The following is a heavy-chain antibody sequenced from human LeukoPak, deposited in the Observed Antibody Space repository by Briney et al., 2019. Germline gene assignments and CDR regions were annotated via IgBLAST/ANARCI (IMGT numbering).Heavy chain of an antibody. J-gene: IGHJ1*01. CDR2: INPKSGGT. Sequence: ASVKVSCKASGYTFTGYYMHWVRQAPGQGLEWMGWINPKSGGTNYAQKFQGRVTMTRDASISTAYMELSRLRSDDTAVYYCARERGAYDSSGYYQEDFQHWGQGTLVTVSS. CDR3: ARERGAYDSSGYYQEDFQH. CDR1: GYTFTGYY. D-gene: IGHD3-22*01. V-gene: IGHV1-2*02.